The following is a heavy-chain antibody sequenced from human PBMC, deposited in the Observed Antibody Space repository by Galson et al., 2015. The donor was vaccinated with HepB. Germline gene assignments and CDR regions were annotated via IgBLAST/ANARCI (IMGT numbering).Heavy chain of an antibody. J-gene: IGHJ4*02. CDR2: TYYRSKWSS. Sequence: CAISGDSVSSNTAAWNWIRQSPSRGLEWLGRTYYRSKWSSDYAETVKSRITINRDTSKNQFSLQLNSVTPEDTAVYFCARGGARDSSSAYFDVWGQGSLVTVSS. D-gene: IGHD6-6*01. CDR1: GDSVSSNTAA. V-gene: IGHV6-1*01. CDR3: ARGGARDSSSAYFDV.